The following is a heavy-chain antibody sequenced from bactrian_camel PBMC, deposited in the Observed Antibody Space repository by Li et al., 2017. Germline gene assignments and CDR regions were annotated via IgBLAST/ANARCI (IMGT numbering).Heavy chain of an antibody. D-gene: IGHD2*01. CDR3: AAGGIFNSCSDDWSSSYRYRY. CDR1: GFTFSSYW. Sequence: HVQLVESGGGLVQFGGSLRLSCAASGFTFSSYWMYWVRQDPGKGLEWVSTINAAGSSTYYAESVKGRFTISRDNVKNTLYLQMNGLKPEDTAMYYCAAGGIFNSCSDDWSSSYRYRYWGQGTQVTVS. CDR2: INAAGSST. J-gene: IGHJ4*01. V-gene: IGHV3S1*01.